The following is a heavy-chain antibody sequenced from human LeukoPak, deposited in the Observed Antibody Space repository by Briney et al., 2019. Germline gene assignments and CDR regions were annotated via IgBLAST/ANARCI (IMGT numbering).Heavy chain of an antibody. V-gene: IGHV1-18*01. D-gene: IGHD2-2*01. CDR2: ISAYNGNT. CDR1: GYTFISYG. CDR3: ARDDCSSTSCYYDY. J-gene: IGHJ4*02. Sequence: ASVKVSCKASGYTFISYGISWVRQAPGQGLEWMGWISAYNGNTNYAQKLQGRVTMTTDTSTSTAYMEVRSLRSDDTAVYYCARDDCSSTSCYYDYWGQGTVVTVSS.